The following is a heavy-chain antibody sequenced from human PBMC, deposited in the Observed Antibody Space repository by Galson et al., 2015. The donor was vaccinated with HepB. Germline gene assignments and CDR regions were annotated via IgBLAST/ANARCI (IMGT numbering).Heavy chain of an antibody. CDR3: ASVSQDSSGYSDYYYYMDV. Sequence: SLRLSCAASGFTFSSYSMNWVRQAPGKGLEWVSFISSSSSYIYYADSVKGRFTISRDNAKNSLYLQMNSLRAEDTAVYFCASVSQDSSGYSDYYYYMDVWGKGTTVTVSS. CDR1: GFTFSSYS. J-gene: IGHJ6*03. CDR2: ISSSSSYI. V-gene: IGHV3-21*01. D-gene: IGHD3-22*01.